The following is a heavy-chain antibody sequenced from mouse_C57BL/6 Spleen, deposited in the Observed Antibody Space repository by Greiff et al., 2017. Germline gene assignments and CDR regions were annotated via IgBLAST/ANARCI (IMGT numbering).Heavy chain of an antibody. CDR2: IHPNSGST. V-gene: IGHV1-64*01. CDR1: GYTFTSYW. CDR3: ARLTTVVAGNFDY. J-gene: IGHJ2*01. D-gene: IGHD1-1*01. Sequence: VQLQQPGAELVKPGASVKLSCKASGYTFTSYWMHWVKQRPGQGLEWIGMIHPNSGSTNYNEKFKSKATLTVDKSSSTAYMQLSSLTSEDSAVYYCARLTTVVAGNFDYWGQGTTLTVSS.